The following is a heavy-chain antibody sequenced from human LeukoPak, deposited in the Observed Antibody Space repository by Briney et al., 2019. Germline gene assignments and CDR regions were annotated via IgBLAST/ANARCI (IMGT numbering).Heavy chain of an antibody. V-gene: IGHV3-21*01. Sequence: PGGSLRLSCAASGFTFSSYSMNWVRQAPGKGLEWVSSISSSSSYIYYADSVKGRFTISRDNAKNSLYLQMNSLRAEDTAVYYCARDLRSGYDFVDYWGQGTLVTVSS. D-gene: IGHD5-12*01. CDR3: ARDLRSGYDFVDY. CDR2: ISSSSSYI. CDR1: GFTFSSYS. J-gene: IGHJ4*02.